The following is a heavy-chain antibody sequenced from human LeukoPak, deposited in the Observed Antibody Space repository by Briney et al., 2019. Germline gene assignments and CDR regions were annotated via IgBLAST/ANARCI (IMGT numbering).Heavy chain of an antibody. CDR3: ARDGIVGATTHPLGAFDI. V-gene: IGHV1-46*01. Sequence: ASVKVSCKASGYTFTSYYMHWVRQAPGQGLEWMGIINPSGGSTSYAQKFQGRVTMTRDTSTSTVYMELSSLRSEDTAVYYCARDGIVGATTHPLGAFDIWGQGTMVTVSS. CDR1: GYTFTSYY. J-gene: IGHJ3*02. CDR2: INPSGGST. D-gene: IGHD1-26*01.